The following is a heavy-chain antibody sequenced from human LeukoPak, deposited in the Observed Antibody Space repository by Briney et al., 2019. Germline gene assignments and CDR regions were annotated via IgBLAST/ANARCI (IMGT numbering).Heavy chain of an antibody. V-gene: IGHV4-30-4*01. D-gene: IGHD5-12*01. CDR1: GGSISSGDYY. CDR2: IYYSGST. J-gene: IGHJ4*02. CDR3: ARAGQSVDSGYDCFDY. Sequence: PSETLSLTCTVSGGSISSGDYYWSWIRQPPGKGLEWIGYIYYSGSTYYNPSLKSRVTISVDTSKNQFSLKLSSVTAADTAVYYCARAGQSVDSGYDCFDYWGQGTLVTVSS.